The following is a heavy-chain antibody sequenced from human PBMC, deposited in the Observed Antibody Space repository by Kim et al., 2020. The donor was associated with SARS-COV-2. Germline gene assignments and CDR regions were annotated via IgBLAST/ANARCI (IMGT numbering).Heavy chain of an antibody. CDR3: ARIGTYYYDSSGYYYVYFDY. CDR1: GGSVSSGSYY. Sequence: SETLSLTCTVSGGSVSSGSYYWSWIRQPPGKGLEWIGYIYYSGSTNYNPSLKSRVTISVDTSKNQFSLKLSSVTAADTAVYYCARIGTYYYDSSGYYYVYFDYWGQGTLVTVSS. J-gene: IGHJ4*02. CDR2: IYYSGST. V-gene: IGHV4-61*01. D-gene: IGHD3-22*01.